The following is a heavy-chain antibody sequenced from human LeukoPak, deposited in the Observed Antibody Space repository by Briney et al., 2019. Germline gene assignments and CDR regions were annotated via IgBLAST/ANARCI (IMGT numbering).Heavy chain of an antibody. CDR2: ISSSSSYI. J-gene: IGHJ3*02. Sequence: PGGSLRLSCAASGFTFSSYSMNWVRQAPGKGLEWVSSISSSSSYIYYADSVKGRFTISRDNAKNSLYLQMNSLRAEDTAVYYCARDGGYSYGYCAFDIWGQGTMVTVSS. CDR1: GFTFSSYS. D-gene: IGHD5-18*01. V-gene: IGHV3-21*01. CDR3: ARDGGYSYGYCAFDI.